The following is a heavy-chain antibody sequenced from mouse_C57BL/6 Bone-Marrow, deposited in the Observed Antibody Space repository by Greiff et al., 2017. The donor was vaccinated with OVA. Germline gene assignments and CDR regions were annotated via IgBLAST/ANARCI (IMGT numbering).Heavy chain of an antibody. Sequence: QVQLQQSGPELVKPGASVKISCKASGYAFSSSWMNWVKQRPGKGLEWIGRIYPGDGDTNYNGKFKGKATLTADKSSSTAYTQLSSLTSEDSAVYFCALHYYGSPFAYWGQGTLVTVSA. V-gene: IGHV1-82*01. D-gene: IGHD1-1*01. CDR3: ALHYYGSPFAY. CDR2: IYPGDGDT. J-gene: IGHJ3*01. CDR1: GYAFSSSW.